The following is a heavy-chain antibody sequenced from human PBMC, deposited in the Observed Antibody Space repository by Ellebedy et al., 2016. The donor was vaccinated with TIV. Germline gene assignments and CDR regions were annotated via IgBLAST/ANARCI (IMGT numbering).Heavy chain of an antibody. D-gene: IGHD4-17*01. Sequence: PGGSLRLSCAGSGFTFSSYTMNWVRQAPGKGLEWVSYSNGRSSTIYYADSVKGRFTISSDNAKNSLYLQMDSLGDEDTAVYYCARVHGDYRIDYWGPGTLVTVSS. CDR2: SNGRSSTI. V-gene: IGHV3-48*02. CDR1: GFTFSSYT. J-gene: IGHJ4*02. CDR3: ARVHGDYRIDY.